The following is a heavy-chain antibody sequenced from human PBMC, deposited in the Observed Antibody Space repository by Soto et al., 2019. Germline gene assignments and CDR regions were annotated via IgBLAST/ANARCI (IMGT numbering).Heavy chain of an antibody. CDR1: GASVRSGSYF. CDR2: VLYSGAS. J-gene: IGHJ6*02. CDR3: VRDRLSRITATTEYFYYGLEV. Sequence: QVQLRESGPGLVKSSETLSLTCTVTGASVRSGSYFWTWIRQPPGRGLSWIGNVLYSGASNYNPSLRSRVTLAVDTSEDQVSLTLPSVTPADTPVYYCVRDRLSRITATTEYFYYGLEVWGQGATVTVSS. V-gene: IGHV4-61*01. D-gene: IGHD1-1*01.